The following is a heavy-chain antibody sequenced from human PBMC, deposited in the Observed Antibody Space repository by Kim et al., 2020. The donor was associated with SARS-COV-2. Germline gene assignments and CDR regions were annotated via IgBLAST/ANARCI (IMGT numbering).Heavy chain of an antibody. Sequence: KYLPKVRNRLTIPRDQSARTAYLELSSLRSEDTAVYYCARVYGRGGCYPVWGQGTLVTVSS. V-gene: IGHV1-3*01. CDR3: ARVYGRGGCYPV. D-gene: IGHD2-21*02. J-gene: IGHJ1*01.